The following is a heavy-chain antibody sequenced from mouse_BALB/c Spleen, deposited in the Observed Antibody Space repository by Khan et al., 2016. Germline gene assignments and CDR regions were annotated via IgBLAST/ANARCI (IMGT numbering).Heavy chain of an antibody. V-gene: IGHV1-7*01. Sequence: QVQLQQSGAELAKPGASVKMSCKASGYTFTSYWMHWVKQRPGQGLEWIGYINPSTGYTEYNQKFKDKATLTADKSSSTAYMQLSSLTSEDSAVYYCARGITTVVARYWYFDVWGAGTTVTVSS. CDR2: INPSTGYT. J-gene: IGHJ1*01. D-gene: IGHD1-1*01. CDR3: ARGITTVVARYWYFDV. CDR1: GYTFTSYW.